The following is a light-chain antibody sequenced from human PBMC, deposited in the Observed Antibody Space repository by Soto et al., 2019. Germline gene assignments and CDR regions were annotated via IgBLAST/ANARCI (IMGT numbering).Light chain of an antibody. V-gene: IGKV3-15*01. J-gene: IGKJ1*01. CDR1: QSVSGN. CDR3: QQSYITPWT. Sequence: EIVMTQSPATLSVSPGERATLSCRASQSVSGNLAWYQQKPGQAPRLLIHGASTRATGVPARFSGSGSATDFTLTISSLQPEDFATYYCQQSYITPWTFGQGTKVDIK. CDR2: GAS.